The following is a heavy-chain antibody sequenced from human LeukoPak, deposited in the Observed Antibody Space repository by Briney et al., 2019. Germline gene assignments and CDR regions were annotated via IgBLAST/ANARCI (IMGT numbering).Heavy chain of an antibody. CDR1: GFTFSSYA. CDR3: AIVRL. CDR2: ISYDGSNK. D-gene: IGHD3-10*02. Sequence: GGSLRLSCAASGFTFSSYAMHWVRQAPGKGLEWVAVISYDGSNKYYADSVKGRFTISRDNAKNSLYLQMNSLGAEDTAVYYCAIVRLWGQGTMVTVSS. V-gene: IGHV3-30*04. J-gene: IGHJ3*01.